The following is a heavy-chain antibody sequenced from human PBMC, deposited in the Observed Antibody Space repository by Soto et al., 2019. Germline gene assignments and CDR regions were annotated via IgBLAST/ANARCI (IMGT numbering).Heavy chain of an antibody. Sequence: QVQLVESGGGVVQPGRSLRLSCAASGFTFSSYAMHWVRQAPGKGLEWVAVISYDGSNKYYADSVKGRFTISRDNSKNTLYLQTNSLRAEDTAVYYCARDPSHDYGDYGDYWAQGTLVTVSS. V-gene: IGHV3-30-3*01. CDR2: ISYDGSNK. D-gene: IGHD4-17*01. CDR3: ARDPSHDYGDYGDY. CDR1: GFTFSSYA. J-gene: IGHJ4*02.